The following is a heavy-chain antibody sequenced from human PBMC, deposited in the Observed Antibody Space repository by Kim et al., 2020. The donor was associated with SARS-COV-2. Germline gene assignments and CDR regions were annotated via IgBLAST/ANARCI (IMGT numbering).Heavy chain of an antibody. CDR3: AGDLPDYGGNYDAYEI. J-gene: IGHJ3*02. CDR1: GFTFSDYY. CDR2: ITSSRSYT. Sequence: GGSLRLSCAASGFTFSDYYMSWIRQAPGRGLEWVSYITSSRSYTIYADSVKGRFTISRDNAKNSLYLQMNSLRTEDTAVYYCAGDLPDYGGNYDAYEIWGQGTIGTVSS. D-gene: IGHD2-21*02. V-gene: IGHV3-11*06.